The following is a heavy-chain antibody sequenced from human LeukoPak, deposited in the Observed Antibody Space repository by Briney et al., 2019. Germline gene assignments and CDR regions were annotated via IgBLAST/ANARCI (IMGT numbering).Heavy chain of an antibody. V-gene: IGHV3-64D*06. D-gene: IGHD2-21*02. CDR2: ISSNGGST. CDR3: VKDVGDLWYYYYGMDV. CDR1: GFTFSSYA. J-gene: IGHJ6*04. Sequence: PGGSLRLSCSASGFTFSSYAMHWVRQAPGKGLEYVSAISSNGGSTYYADSVKGRFTISRDNSKNTPYLQMSSLRAEDTAVYYCVKDVGDLWYYYYGMDVWGKGTTVTVSS.